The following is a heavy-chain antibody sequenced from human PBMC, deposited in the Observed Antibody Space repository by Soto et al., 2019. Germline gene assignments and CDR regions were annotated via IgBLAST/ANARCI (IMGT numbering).Heavy chain of an antibody. CDR2: IYHTGRY. Sequence: QVQLQESGPGLVKPSGTLSLTCSVSGDSINDKNWWTWLRQPPGKRLEWIGDIYHTGRYSYNPSLTRRGAMSVDKSKNNFALKLISLTAADTAVYYCARTEVPEYSSSHSCDPWGQGTLVTVSS. CDR3: ARTEVPEYSSSHSCDP. V-gene: IGHV4-4*02. CDR1: GDSINDKNW. J-gene: IGHJ5*02. D-gene: IGHD6-6*01.